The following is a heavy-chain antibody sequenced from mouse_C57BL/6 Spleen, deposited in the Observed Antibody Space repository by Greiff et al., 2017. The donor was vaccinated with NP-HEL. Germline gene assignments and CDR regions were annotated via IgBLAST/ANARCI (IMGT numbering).Heavy chain of an antibody. CDR3: ARRWDGAMDY. D-gene: IGHD4-1*01. CDR2: IDPSDSYT. J-gene: IGHJ4*01. CDR1: GYTFTSYW. Sequence: VQLQQPGAELVMPGASVKLSCKASGYTFTSYWMHWVKQRPGQGLEWIGEIDPSDSYTNYNQKFKGKSTLTVDKSSSTAYMQLSSLTSEDSAVYYCARRWDGAMDYWGQGTSVTVSS. V-gene: IGHV1-69*01.